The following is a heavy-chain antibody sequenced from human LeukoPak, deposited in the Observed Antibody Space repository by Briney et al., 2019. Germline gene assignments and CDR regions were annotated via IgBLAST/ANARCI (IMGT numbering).Heavy chain of an antibody. CDR1: GFTFSSYE. V-gene: IGHV3-48*03. CDR3: ARSGYSSGWSNYYYYGMDV. Sequence: GGSLTLSCAASGFTFSSYEMKWVRQAPGKGLEWVSYIFSSGSTIYYADSVKGRFTISRDNAKNSLYLQMNSLRAEDTAVYYCARSGYSSGWSNYYYYGMDVWGEGTTVTVSS. D-gene: IGHD6-19*01. CDR2: IFSSGSTI. J-gene: IGHJ6*04.